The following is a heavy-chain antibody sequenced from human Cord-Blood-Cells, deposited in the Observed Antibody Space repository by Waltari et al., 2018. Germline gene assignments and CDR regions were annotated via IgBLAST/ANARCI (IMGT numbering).Heavy chain of an antibody. CDR1: GYTFTSSA. J-gene: IGHJ5*02. Sequence: QVQLVQSGAEVKKPGASVKVSCKASGYTFTSSALHWVRQAPGQRLEWMGWINAGNGNTKYSQKFQGRVTITRDTSASTAYMELSSLRSEDTAVYYCARAPICSSTSCYWFDPWGQGTLVTVSS. CDR3: ARAPICSSTSCYWFDP. V-gene: IGHV1-3*01. D-gene: IGHD2-2*01. CDR2: INAGNGNT.